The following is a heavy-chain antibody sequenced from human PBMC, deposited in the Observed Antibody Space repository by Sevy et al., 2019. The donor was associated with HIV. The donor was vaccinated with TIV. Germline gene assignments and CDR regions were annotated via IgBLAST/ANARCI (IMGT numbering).Heavy chain of an antibody. CDR1: GFTFSTYA. D-gene: IGHD3-22*01. Sequence: GGSLRLSCKTSGFTFSTYAMHWVRQAPGKGLEWVASISRTPATTYYADSVRDRFTISRDNAKNSLYLEMNSLRDEDTAVYYCAREAYYYDSREANWFDPWGRGTLVTVSS. CDR3: AREAYYYDSREANWFDP. J-gene: IGHJ5*02. V-gene: IGHV3-48*02. CDR2: ISRTPATT.